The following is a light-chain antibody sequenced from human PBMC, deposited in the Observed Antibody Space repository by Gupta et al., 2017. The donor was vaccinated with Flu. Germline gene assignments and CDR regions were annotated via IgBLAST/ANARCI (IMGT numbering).Light chain of an antibody. CDR3: QSADTSVV. V-gene: IGLV3-25*02. CDR1: ALPRQY. J-gene: IGLJ2*01. CDR2: KDT. Sequence: SYELTQPPSVSVSPGQTARITCSGHALPRQYAYWYQQKPGQAPVLLTYKDTERPSGITERFSGSSSGTTVTLTISGVQAEDEADYYCQSADTSVVFGGGTKLTVL.